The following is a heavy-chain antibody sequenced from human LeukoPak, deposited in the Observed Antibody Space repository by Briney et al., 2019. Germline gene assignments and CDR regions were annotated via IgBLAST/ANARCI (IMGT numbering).Heavy chain of an antibody. Sequence: SETLSLTCTVSGGSISSSSYYWGWIRQPPGKGLEWIGSIYYSGGTYYNPSLKSRVTISVDTSKNQFSLKLSSVTAADTAVYYCARQGGNAPDYWGQGTLVTVSS. CDR1: GGSISSSSYY. CDR3: ARQGGNAPDY. J-gene: IGHJ4*02. D-gene: IGHD1-1*01. V-gene: IGHV4-39*01. CDR2: IYYSGGT.